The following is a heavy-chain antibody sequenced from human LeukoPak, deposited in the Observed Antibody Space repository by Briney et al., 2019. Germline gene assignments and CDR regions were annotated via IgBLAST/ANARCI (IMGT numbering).Heavy chain of an antibody. J-gene: IGHJ4*02. CDR2: MNPNSGNT. D-gene: IGHD5-18*01. CDR1: GYTFTSYD. CDR3: ARGRLYPRGYSDY. Sequence: GASVEVSCKASGYTFTSYDIHWVRPATGQGLEWMGWMNPNSGNTGYAQKFQGRVTMTRNTSISTAYMELSSLRSEDTAVYYCARGRLYPRGYSDYWGQGTLVTVSS. V-gene: IGHV1-8*01.